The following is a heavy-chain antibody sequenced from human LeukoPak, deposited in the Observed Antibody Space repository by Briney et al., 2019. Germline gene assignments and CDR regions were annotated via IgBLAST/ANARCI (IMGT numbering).Heavy chain of an antibody. D-gene: IGHD3-10*01. V-gene: IGHV3-74*01. CDR2: ISGDGTAR. CDR1: GFTSSGYW. Sequence: GGSLRLSCAASGFTSSGYWMHWVRQVPGKGLVWVSRISGDGTARNYADSVKGRFTISRDDAKNTVDLQMNSLRGEDTAVYYCVRGRGSYGWFDPWGQGTLVTVSS. CDR3: VRGRGSYGWFDP. J-gene: IGHJ5*02.